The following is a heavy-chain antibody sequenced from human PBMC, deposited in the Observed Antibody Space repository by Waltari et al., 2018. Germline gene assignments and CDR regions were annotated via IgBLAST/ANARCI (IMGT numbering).Heavy chain of an antibody. CDR2: IIPMFDTV. J-gene: IGHJ5*02. CDR1: GGTLSNYA. Sequence: QVQLVQSGAEVKKPGSSVKVSCKASGGTLSNYAINWVRQTPGQGLEWMGGIIPMFDTVNYAQKFQGRVTFTADESTSTAYMELSSLRSEDTAVYYWARDHSLAVAGTGGNWFDPWGQGTLVTVSS. CDR3: ARDHSLAVAGTGGNWFDP. D-gene: IGHD6-19*01. V-gene: IGHV1-69*19.